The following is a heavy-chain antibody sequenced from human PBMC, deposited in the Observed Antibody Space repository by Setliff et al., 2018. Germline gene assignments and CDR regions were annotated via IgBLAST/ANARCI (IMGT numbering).Heavy chain of an antibody. D-gene: IGHD6-19*01. CDR3: LLPCTSGWHNWVDP. J-gene: IGHJ5*02. CDR2: IRSKADKYAT. V-gene: IGHV3-73*01. Sequence: PGESLTISCAASGFTFSGSEIHWVRQASGKGLEWVGRIRSKADKYATDYGASAKGRFIISRDDSKKTAYLQMSSLRAEDTAMYYCLLPCTSGWHNWVDPWGQGTLVTVSS. CDR1: GFTFSGSE.